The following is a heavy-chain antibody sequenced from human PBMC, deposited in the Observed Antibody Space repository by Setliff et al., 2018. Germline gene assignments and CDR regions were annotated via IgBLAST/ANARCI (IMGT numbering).Heavy chain of an antibody. Sequence: SETLSLTCSVSGGSISSSIYSWDWIRQPPGKGLEWIGNSYNSGNTYYNASLKSRVTISVDTSKNQFSLKLSSVSAADTAVYYCVRARSGDYSDSTGYLDYWGQGTLVTVSS. D-gene: IGHD3-22*01. CDR1: GGSISSSIYS. J-gene: IGHJ4*02. CDR3: VRARSGDYSDSTGYLDY. CDR2: SYNSGNT. V-gene: IGHV4-39*01.